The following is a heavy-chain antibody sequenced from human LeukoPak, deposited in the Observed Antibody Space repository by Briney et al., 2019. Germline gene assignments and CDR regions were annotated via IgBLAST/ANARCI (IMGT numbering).Heavy chain of an antibody. V-gene: IGHV1-18*01. J-gene: IGHJ3*02. Sequence: ASVKVSCKASGYTFTSYGISWVRQAPGQGLEWMGWISAYNGNTNYAQKLQGRVTMTTDTSTSTAYMELRSLRSDDTAVYYCARDTGRVTMIVVATYPPDAFDIWGQGTMVTVSS. D-gene: IGHD3-22*01. CDR2: ISAYNGNT. CDR3: ARDTGRVTMIVVATYPPDAFDI. CDR1: GYTFTSYG.